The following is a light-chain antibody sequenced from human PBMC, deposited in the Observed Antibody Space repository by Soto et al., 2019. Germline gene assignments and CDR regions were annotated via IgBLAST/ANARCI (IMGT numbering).Light chain of an antibody. CDR3: QSYDRSLSGSV. V-gene: IGLV1-40*01. Sequence: ELAQPPSVSVAPGQTARITCGGNNIGSQSVHWYQQLPGAAPKLLIFGNDNRPSGVPDRFSGSRSGTSASLAITGLQAEDEADYYCQSYDRSLSGSVFGAGTKVTVL. CDR1: NNIGSQS. J-gene: IGLJ1*01. CDR2: GND.